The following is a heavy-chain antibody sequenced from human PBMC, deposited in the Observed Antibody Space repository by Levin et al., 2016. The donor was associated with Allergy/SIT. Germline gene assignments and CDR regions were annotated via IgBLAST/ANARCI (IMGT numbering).Heavy chain of an antibody. D-gene: IGHD6-13*01. CDR2: ISTIGTFI. J-gene: IGHJ5*02. CDR1: GFTFSDHS. Sequence: GGSLRLSCAASGFTFSDHSMNWVRQAPGRGLEWVSSISTIGTFIFYADSVKGRFTISRDNAKNSLYLQMNSLRAEDTAVYYCMQDAGAAAGTSRWFDLWGQGTLVTVSS. CDR3: MQDAGAAAGTSRWFDL. V-gene: IGHV3-21*01.